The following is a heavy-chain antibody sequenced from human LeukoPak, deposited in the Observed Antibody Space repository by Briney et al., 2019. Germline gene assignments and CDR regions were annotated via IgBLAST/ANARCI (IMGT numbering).Heavy chain of an antibody. CDR3: AKTGTPWYYFDY. CDR1: GFTFSSYA. V-gene: IGHV3-23*01. D-gene: IGHD6-13*01. J-gene: IGHJ4*02. Sequence: GGSLRLSCAASGFTFSSYAMSWVRQAPGKGLEWVSAISGSGGSTYYADSVKGRFTISRDNSKNTLYLQMNSLRAKDTAVYYCAKTGTPWYYFDYWGQGTLVTVSS. CDR2: ISGSGGST.